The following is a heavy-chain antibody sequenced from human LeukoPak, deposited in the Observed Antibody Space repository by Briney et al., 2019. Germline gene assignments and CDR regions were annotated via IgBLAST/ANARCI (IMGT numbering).Heavy chain of an antibody. D-gene: IGHD3-16*02. CDR2: IYYCGST. J-gene: IGHJ6*02. Sequence: SETLSLTCTVSGGSISSYYWSWIRQPPGKGLEWIGYIYYCGSTNYNPSLKSRVTISEDTSKNQFSLKLSSVTAADTAVYYCARHFVWGSYRQYYYYYGMDVWGQGTTVTVSS. V-gene: IGHV4-59*08. CDR3: ARHFVWGSYRQYYYYYGMDV. CDR1: GGSISSYY.